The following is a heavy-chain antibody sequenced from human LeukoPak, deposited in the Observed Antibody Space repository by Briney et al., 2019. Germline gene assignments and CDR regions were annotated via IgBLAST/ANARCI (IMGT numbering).Heavy chain of an antibody. CDR2: MNQDGSEK. D-gene: IGHD6-19*01. J-gene: IGHJ4*02. Sequence: GGSLRLSCAASGFMFSTYWMSWVRQAPGKGLEWVANMNQDGSEKYYVDSVKDRFTISRDNAKNSLFLQMHSLRAEDTAVYYCARDPPGTAVAGYDYWGQGTLVTVSS. CDR1: GFMFSTYW. CDR3: ARDPPGTAVAGYDY. V-gene: IGHV3-7*01.